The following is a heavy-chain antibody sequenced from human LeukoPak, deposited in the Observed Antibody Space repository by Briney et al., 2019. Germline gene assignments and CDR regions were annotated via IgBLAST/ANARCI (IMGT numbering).Heavy chain of an antibody. CDR3: ATRVYCGGDCYSSHGMDV. V-gene: IGHV3-11*01. CDR2: INNSGITI. D-gene: IGHD2-21*02. Sequence: GGSLRPSCAASGFTFSDYYMSWIRQAPGKGLEWVSYINNSGITIYYADSVKGRFTISRDNAKNSLYLQMNSLRPEDTAVYYCATRVYCGGDCYSSHGMDVWGPGTTVTVSS. CDR1: GFTFSDYY. J-gene: IGHJ6*02.